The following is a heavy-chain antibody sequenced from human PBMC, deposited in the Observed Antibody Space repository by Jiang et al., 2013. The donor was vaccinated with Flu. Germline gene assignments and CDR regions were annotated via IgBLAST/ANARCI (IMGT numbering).Heavy chain of an antibody. CDR3: ARAGGNGYMRNYFDF. CDR1: GASITSGTYY. J-gene: IGHJ4*02. D-gene: IGHD5-24*01. CDR2: IYTTGST. V-gene: IGHV4-61*02. Sequence: TCTVSGASITSGTYYWTWIRQSAGQGLEWLGRIYTTGSTDYNPSHESRVTISLDTSKNQFSLKLSSVTAADTAVYYCARAGGNGYMRNYFDFWGQGTVVTVSS.